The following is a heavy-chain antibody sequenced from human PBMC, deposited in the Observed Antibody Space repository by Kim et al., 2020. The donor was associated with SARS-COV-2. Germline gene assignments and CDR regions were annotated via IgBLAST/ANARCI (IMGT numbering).Heavy chain of an antibody. D-gene: IGHD2-15*01. Sequence: SETLSLTCAVYGGSFSGYYWSWIRQPPGKGLEWIGEINHSGSTNYNPSLKSRVTISVDTSKNQSSLKLSSVTAADTAVYYCARGGEGYCSGGSCYSLADCFDPWGQGTLVTVSS. CDR3: ARGGEGYCSGGSCYSLADCFDP. V-gene: IGHV4-34*01. CDR2: INHSGST. J-gene: IGHJ5*02. CDR1: GGSFSGYY.